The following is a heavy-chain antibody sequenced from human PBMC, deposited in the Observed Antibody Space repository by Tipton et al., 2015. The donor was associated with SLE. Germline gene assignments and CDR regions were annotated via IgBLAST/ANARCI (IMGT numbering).Heavy chain of an antibody. CDR3: ATLRSGNQRRGFDL. V-gene: IGHV1-8*03. CDR2: MNPNVGNR. Sequence: QSGPEVKKPGASVKVSCKASGFTFTGYDVNWVRQATGQGLEWMGWMNPNVGNRGYAQKFQDRVTITRDTSISTVYMELSSLRSDDTAVHYCATLRSGNQRRGFDLWGQGTMVTVSS. D-gene: IGHD1-14*01. CDR1: GFTFTGYD. J-gene: IGHJ3*01.